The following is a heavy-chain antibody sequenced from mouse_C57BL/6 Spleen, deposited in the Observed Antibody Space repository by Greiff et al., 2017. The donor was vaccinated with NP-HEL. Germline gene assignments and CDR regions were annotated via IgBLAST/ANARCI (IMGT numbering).Heavy chain of an antibody. V-gene: IGHV1-5*01. CDR2: IYPGNSDT. CDR1: GYTFTSYW. CDR3: TGLTGTNFDY. Sequence: VQLQQSGTVLARPGASVKMSCKTSGYTFTSYWMHWVNQRPGQGLEWIGAIYPGNSDTSYNQKFKGKAKLTAVTSASTAYMELSSLTNEDSAVYYCTGLTGTNFDYWGQGTTLTVSS. J-gene: IGHJ2*01. D-gene: IGHD4-1*01.